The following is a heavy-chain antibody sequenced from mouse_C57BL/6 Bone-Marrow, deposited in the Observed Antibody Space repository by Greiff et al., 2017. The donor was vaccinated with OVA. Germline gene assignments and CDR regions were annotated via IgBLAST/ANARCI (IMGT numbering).Heavy chain of an antibody. V-gene: IGHV1-26*01. CDR2: INPNNGGT. J-gene: IGHJ3*01. D-gene: IGHD2-4*01. CDR1: GYTFTDYY. CDR3: ARSRYYDYDGLAY. Sequence: EVQLQQSGPELVKPGASVKISCKASGYTFTDYYMNWVKQSHGKSLEWIGDINPNNGGTSYNQKFKGKATLTVDKSSSTAYMELRSLTSEDSAVYYCARSRYYDYDGLAYWGQGTLVTVSA.